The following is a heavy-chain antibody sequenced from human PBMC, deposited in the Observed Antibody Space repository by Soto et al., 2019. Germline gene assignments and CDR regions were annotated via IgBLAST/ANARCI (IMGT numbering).Heavy chain of an antibody. CDR3: ARAPRFLGGYLDF. J-gene: IGHJ4*02. D-gene: IGHD3-3*01. CDR2: AFYSGST. Sequence: QVQLQESGPGLVKPSETLSLTCSVSGGSVSSGSYYWHWIRQPPGKGLEWIGYAFYSGSTNYNPPXXXRXXVSVDKSKTQFSLMLGSVTAADTAVYFCARAPRFLGGYLDFWGQGIPVTVSS. CDR1: GGSVSSGSYY. V-gene: IGHV4-61*01.